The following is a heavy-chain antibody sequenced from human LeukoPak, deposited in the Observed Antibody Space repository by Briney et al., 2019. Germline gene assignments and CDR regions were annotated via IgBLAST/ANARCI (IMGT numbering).Heavy chain of an antibody. CDR1: GFTFSSYA. J-gene: IGHJ6*02. CDR3: AKEEWLRRNFYGMDL. Sequence: GGSLRLSCAASGFTFSSYAMSWVRQAPGQGLEWFSGISGSGGSTDYADSVKGRFTITRDNSKNTLDLQMNSLRAEDTAVYYCAKEEWLRRNFYGMDLWGQGTTVIVSS. CDR2: ISGSGGST. D-gene: IGHD5-12*01. V-gene: IGHV3-23*01.